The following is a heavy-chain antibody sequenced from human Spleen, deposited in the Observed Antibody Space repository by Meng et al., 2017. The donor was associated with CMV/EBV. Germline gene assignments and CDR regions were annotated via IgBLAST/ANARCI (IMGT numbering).Heavy chain of an antibody. D-gene: IGHD2-8*01. Sequence: TFSSYGISWVRQAPGQGLEWMGWISAYNGNTNFAQKFQDRITMTTDTPTTTAYMELSRLRSDDTAVYYCARIPYCTNGVCYPYWYFDLWGRGTLVTVSS. CDR2: ISAYNGNT. CDR3: ARIPYCTNGVCYPYWYFDL. V-gene: IGHV1-18*01. J-gene: IGHJ2*01. CDR1: TFSSYG.